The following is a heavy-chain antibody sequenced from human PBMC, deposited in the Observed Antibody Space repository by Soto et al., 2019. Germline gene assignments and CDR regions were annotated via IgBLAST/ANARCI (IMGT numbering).Heavy chain of an antibody. J-gene: IGHJ4*01. Sequence: QLQLQESGPGLVKPSETLSLTCTVSGGSISSITSYWGWIRQPPGKGLEWMGNFYYSGSTYYNPSLKGRVTISVDTSKNQFSLKLSSVTAAYTAVYYCARREGSEYKSRHIDHWGRGNLVTVSS. V-gene: IGHV4-39*01. CDR3: ARREGSEYKSRHIDH. CDR1: GGSISSITSY. D-gene: IGHD6-6*01. CDR2: FYYSGST.